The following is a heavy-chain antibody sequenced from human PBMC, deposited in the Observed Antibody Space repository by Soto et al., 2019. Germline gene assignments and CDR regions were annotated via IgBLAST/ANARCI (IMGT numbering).Heavy chain of an antibody. D-gene: IGHD1-1*01. Sequence: SETLSLTCTVSGASISGYYWSWIRKPAGKGLEWIGRIYATGTTDYNPSLKSRVMMSVDTSKKQFSLRLRSVTAADTAVYYCVRDGTKTLRDWFDPWGQGISVTVSS. V-gene: IGHV4-4*07. CDR3: VRDGTKTLRDWFDP. CDR2: IYATGTT. J-gene: IGHJ5*02. CDR1: GASISGYY.